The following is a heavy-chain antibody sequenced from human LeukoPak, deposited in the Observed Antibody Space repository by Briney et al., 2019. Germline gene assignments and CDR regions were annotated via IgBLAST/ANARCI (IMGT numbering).Heavy chain of an antibody. CDR3: ARNDAFDI. CDR2: ISPYNGNT. J-gene: IGHJ3*02. V-gene: IGHV1-18*01. CDR1: GYTFTNYG. Sequence: ASVKVSCKTSGYTFTNYGISWVRQAPGQGLEWMGWISPYNGNTIYAQKLQGRVTVTTDTSTSTAYMELRSLRSDDTAVYYCARNDAFDIWGQGTMVTVSS.